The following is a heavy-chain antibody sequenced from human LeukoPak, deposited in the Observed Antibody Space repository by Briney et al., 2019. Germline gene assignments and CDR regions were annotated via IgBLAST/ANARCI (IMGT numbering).Heavy chain of an antibody. J-gene: IGHJ1*01. CDR1: GYTFTSYY. V-gene: IGHV1-69*05. CDR3: ARTEIVEVPAAWAHFQH. D-gene: IGHD2-2*01. Sequence: ASVTVSCKASGYTFTSYYMHWVRQAPGQGLEWMGGIIPMFGTVNYAQRFRGRITITTDESTTTAYLDLSSLRPEDTAVFYCARTEIVEVPAAWAHFQHWGQGTLVTVSS. CDR2: IIPMFGTV.